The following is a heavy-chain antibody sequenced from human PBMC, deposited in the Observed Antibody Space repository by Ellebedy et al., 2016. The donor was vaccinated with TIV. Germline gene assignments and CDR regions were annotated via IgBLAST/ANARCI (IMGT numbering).Heavy chain of an antibody. CDR2: ISGNSQAI. V-gene: IGHV3-48*04. CDR1: GFTFSDSA. CDR3: AKETVVAPGNVDYMDV. D-gene: IGHD2-2*01. J-gene: IGHJ6*03. Sequence: GGSLRLXXAASGFTFSDSAMNWVRQAPGKGLEWISYISGNSQAIYQAESVRGRFTISRDNAMNSVFLQMKSLTADDTAVYYCAKETVVAPGNVDYMDVWGKGTMVTVSS.